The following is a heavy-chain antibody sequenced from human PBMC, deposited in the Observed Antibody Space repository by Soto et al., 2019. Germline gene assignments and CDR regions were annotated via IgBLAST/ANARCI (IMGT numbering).Heavy chain of an antibody. CDR2: IYTSGST. Sequence: PSETLSLTCTVSGGSISSYYWSWIRQPAGKGLEWIGRIYTSGSTNYNPSLKSRVTISVDTSKNELSLRLSSVTAADTAVYYCARDPQYTDSSGYYVSSGNFDYWGQGILVTVSS. D-gene: IGHD3-22*01. J-gene: IGHJ4*02. CDR1: GGSISSYY. V-gene: IGHV4-4*07. CDR3: ARDPQYTDSSGYYVSSGNFDY.